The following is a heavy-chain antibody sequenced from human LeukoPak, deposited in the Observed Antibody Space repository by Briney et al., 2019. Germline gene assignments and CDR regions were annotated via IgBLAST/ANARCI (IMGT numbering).Heavy chain of an antibody. CDR2: MNPNSGNT. J-gene: IGHJ4*02. CDR1: GYTFTSYG. D-gene: IGHD6-6*01. Sequence: ASVKVSCKASGYTFTSYGISWVRQAPGQGLEWMGWMNPNSGNTGYAQKFQGRVTITRNTSISTAYMELSSLRSEDTAVYYCARDGGAARPSDYWGQGTLVTVSS. V-gene: IGHV1-8*03. CDR3: ARDGGAARPSDY.